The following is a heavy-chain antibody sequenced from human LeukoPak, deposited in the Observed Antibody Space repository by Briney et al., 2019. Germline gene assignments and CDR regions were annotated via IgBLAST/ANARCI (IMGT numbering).Heavy chain of an antibody. CDR3: ARDSPRWGFYY. CDR1: GFTVSSYE. J-gene: IGHJ4*02. D-gene: IGHD3-16*01. CDR2: ISRSGGTI. Sequence: GGSLRLSCAAAGFTVSSYEINWVSHAPRKGLEWVTLISRSGGTIYYAASVKGPFTISRDNAKNSLYLPTNSLRTEDTTIYYCARDSPRWGFYYWGQGTLVTVSS. V-gene: IGHV3-48*03.